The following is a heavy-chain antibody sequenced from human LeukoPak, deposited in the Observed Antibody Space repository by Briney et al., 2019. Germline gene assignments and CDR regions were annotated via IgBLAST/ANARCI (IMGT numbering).Heavy chain of an antibody. J-gene: IGHJ6*02. CDR3: ARGRHYYGMDV. CDR2: ISYDGSNK. CDR1: GFTFSSYA. V-gene: IGHV3-30-3*01. Sequence: PGGSLRLSCAASGFTFSSYAMHWVRQAPGKGLEWVAVISYDGSNKYYADSVKGRFTISRDNSKNTLYLQMNSLRAEDMAVYYCARGRHYYGMDVWGQGTTVTVSS.